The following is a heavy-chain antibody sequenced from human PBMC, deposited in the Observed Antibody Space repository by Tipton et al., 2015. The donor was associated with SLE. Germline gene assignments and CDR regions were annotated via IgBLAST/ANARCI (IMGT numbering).Heavy chain of an antibody. V-gene: IGHV3-23*03. CDR2: IYGGGST. J-gene: IGHJ4*02. CDR1: GFTFSRYP. CDR3: AKQRSPEHSDY. D-gene: IGHD3-3*02. Sequence: GSLRLSCVASGFTFSRYPMTWVRQAPGRGLEWVSIIYGGGSTYYSDSVKGRFTIPRDDSKNTVYLQMNSLRNEDTAVYYCAKQRSPEHSDYWGQGTLVTVSS.